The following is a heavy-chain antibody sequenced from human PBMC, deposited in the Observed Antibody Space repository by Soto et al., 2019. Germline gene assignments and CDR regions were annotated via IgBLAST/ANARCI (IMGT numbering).Heavy chain of an antibody. J-gene: IGHJ4*02. CDR2: ISSSSTTM. Sequence: EVQLVESGGGLVQPGGSLRLSCAASGFTFSSYSMNWVRQAPGKGLEWVSYISSSSTTMYYADSVKGRFTISRDNANNSLYLQMNSLRAEDAAVYYCARDYSSVWYFDYWGQGTLVTVS. V-gene: IGHV3-48*01. D-gene: IGHD6-25*01. CDR3: ARDYSSVWYFDY. CDR1: GFTFSSYS.